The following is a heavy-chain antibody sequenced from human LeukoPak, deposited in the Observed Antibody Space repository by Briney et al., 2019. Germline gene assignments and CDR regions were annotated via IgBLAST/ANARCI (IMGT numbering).Heavy chain of an antibody. Sequence: SVKGRFTISRDNSKNTLYLQMNSLRGEDTAVYYCARELDKSEPYYYYYYGMDVWGQGTTVTVSS. J-gene: IGHJ6*02. V-gene: IGHV3-30*07. CDR3: ARELDKSEPYYYYYYGMDV. D-gene: IGHD1-14*01.